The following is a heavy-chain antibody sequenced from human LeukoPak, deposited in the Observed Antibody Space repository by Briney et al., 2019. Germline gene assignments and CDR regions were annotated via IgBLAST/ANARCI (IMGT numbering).Heavy chain of an antibody. D-gene: IGHD2-15*01. V-gene: IGHV4-39*01. CDR1: GGSISSSGFY. CDR3: ARAYFSSSSCYFDY. Sequence: SETLSLTCTVSGGSISSSGFYWGWIRQPPGKGLEWIGTIYYSGGTYYNPSLKSRVTISVDTSKNQFSLKLSSVTAADTAVYSCARAYFSSSSCYFDYWGQGTLVTVSS. J-gene: IGHJ4*02. CDR2: IYYSGGT.